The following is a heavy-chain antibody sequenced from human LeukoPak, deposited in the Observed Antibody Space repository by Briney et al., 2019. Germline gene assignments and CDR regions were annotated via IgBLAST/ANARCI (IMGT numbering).Heavy chain of an antibody. CDR2: ISGSGDNT. V-gene: IGHV3-23*01. Sequence: GGSLRLSCAASGFTFSSYAMSWVRQAPGKGLEWVSGISGSGDNTYYADSVKGRFTISRDNSKNTLYVQANSLGTEDTAAYYCAKGSYYDSSGSFYFDYWGQGTLVTVSS. CDR3: AKGSYYDSSGSFYFDY. CDR1: GFTFSSYA. D-gene: IGHD3-22*01. J-gene: IGHJ4*02.